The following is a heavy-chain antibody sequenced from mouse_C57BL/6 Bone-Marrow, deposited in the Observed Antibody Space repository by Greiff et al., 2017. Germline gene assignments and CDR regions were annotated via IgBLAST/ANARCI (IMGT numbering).Heavy chain of an antibody. D-gene: IGHD1-1*01. J-gene: IGHJ2*01. Sequence: EVMLVESGGGLVQPGGSMKLSCAASGFTFSYAWMDWVRQSPEKGLEWVAEIRNKANNHATYYAESVKGRFTISRDDSKSSVYLQMNSLRAEDTGIYYCTRGSPTVVLDYWGQGTTLTVSS. CDR2: IRNKANNHAT. CDR1: GFTFSYAW. CDR3: TRGSPTVVLDY. V-gene: IGHV6-6*01.